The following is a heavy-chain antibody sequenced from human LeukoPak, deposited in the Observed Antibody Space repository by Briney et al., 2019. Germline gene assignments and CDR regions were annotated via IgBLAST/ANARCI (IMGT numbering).Heavy chain of an antibody. D-gene: IGHD2/OR15-2a*01. CDR2: ITTSGTTT. Sequence: GGSLRLSCAASGFTFSSYKMIWVRQAPGKGLEWVSYITTSGTTTYYADSLKGRFTISRDNAKNSLYLQMNSLRAEDTAVYYCARVLFHSLAVFDYWGQGTLVIVSS. CDR1: GFTFSSYK. CDR3: ARVLFHSLAVFDY. J-gene: IGHJ4*02. V-gene: IGHV3-48*03.